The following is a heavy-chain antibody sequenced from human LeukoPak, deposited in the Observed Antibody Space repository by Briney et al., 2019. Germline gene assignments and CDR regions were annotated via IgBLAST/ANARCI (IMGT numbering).Heavy chain of an antibody. CDR1: GFSFSNSA. CDR2: ISKGGDDR. CDR3: AKDASGGTYSIGLNWFDP. D-gene: IGHD6-19*01. Sequence: PGGSLRLSCAASGFSFSNSAMNWVRQAPGKGLEWVSSISKGGDDRYYADSVKGRFTISRDNFERTLYLQMNSLRVEDTAVYYCAKDASGGTYSIGLNWFDPWGQGTLVTVSS. V-gene: IGHV3-23*01. J-gene: IGHJ5*02.